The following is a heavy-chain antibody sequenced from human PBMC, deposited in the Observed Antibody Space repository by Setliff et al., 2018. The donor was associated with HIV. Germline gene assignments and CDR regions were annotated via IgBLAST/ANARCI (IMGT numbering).Heavy chain of an antibody. V-gene: IGHV1-2*06. D-gene: IGHD2-8*01. CDR3: ATKVYCTNGVCLDAFDM. Sequence: ASVKVSCKASGYTFTDYYIHWVRQAPGQGLEWMGRINPNSGGTNYAQKFRGRVTMTRDTSISTAYMELSRLRSDDTAVYYCATKVYCTNGVCLDAFDMWGQGTRVTVSS. CDR1: GYTFTDYY. CDR2: INPNSGGT. J-gene: IGHJ3*02.